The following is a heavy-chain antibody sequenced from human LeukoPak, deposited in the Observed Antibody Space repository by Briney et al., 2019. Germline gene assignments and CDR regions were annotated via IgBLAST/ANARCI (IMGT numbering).Heavy chain of an antibody. CDR2: IYHSGRS. D-gene: IGHD3-22*01. J-gene: IGHJ4*02. V-gene: IGHV4-38-2*01. Sequence: SETLSLTCAVSGYFISSGYXXXXXXXXPXXGXEWIGSIYHSGRSYYNPSLKSRVTXSVDTSKNQFSLKLSSVTAADTAVYYCARGGSDYYDSNGYSTDYWGQGILVTVSS. CDR1: GYFISSGYX. CDR3: ARGGSDYYDSNGYSTDY.